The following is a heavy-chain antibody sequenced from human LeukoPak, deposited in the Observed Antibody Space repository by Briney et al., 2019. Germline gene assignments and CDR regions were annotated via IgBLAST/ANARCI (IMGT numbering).Heavy chain of an antibody. CDR3: ARSLGYCGGGSCRPYFDY. CDR2: ISSSSSSI. J-gene: IGHJ4*02. D-gene: IGHD2-15*01. Sequence: PGGSVRLSCGASGFSLSSYVMNWVRQAPGKGLEWVSYISSSSSSIYYADSVKGRLTISRDNAKNSLYLQMNSLRDEDTALYYCARSLGYCGGGSCRPYFDYWGQGTLVTVSS. V-gene: IGHV3-48*02. CDR1: GFSLSSYV.